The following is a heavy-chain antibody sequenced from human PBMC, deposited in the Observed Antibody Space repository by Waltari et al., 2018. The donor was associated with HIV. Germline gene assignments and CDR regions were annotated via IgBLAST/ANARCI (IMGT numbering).Heavy chain of an antibody. V-gene: IGHV3-48*03. CDR3: ARAFMIRGTGAFDI. Sequence: EVQVVESGGGLVQSGGSLRLSCAASGFTFSSYEMNWVRQAPGKWLEWVSYISSSGSTIYFADSVKGRFTMSRDNAKNSLYLRMNSLRAEDTAVYYCARAFMIRGTGAFDIWGQGTMVTVSS. D-gene: IGHD3-10*01. CDR1: GFTFSSYE. J-gene: IGHJ3*02. CDR2: ISSSGSTI.